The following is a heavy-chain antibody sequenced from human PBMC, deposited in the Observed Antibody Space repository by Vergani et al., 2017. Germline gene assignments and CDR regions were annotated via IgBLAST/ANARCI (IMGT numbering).Heavy chain of an antibody. CDR2: IYYSGST. V-gene: IGHV4-34*01. CDR3: ANHYDSSGYYRYFDY. J-gene: IGHJ4*02. D-gene: IGHD3-22*01. CDR1: GGSFSGYY. Sequence: QVQLQQWGAGLLKPSETLSLTCAVYGGSFSGYYLSWIRQPPGKGLEWIGSIYYSGSTYYNPSLKSRVTISVDTSKNQFSLKLSSVTAADTAVYYCANHYDSSGYYRYFDYWGQGTLVTVSS.